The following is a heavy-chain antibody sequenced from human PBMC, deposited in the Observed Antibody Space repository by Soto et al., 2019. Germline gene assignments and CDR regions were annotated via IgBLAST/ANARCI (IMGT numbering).Heavy chain of an antibody. D-gene: IGHD6-19*01. CDR3: ARDSSGWPDY. J-gene: IGHJ4*02. Sequence: SETLSLPCAVYGGSFSDYHWSWIRQPPGKGLEWLGEINYSGSTTYNPSLKSRVTISVDTSKNQFSLILNSVTAADTAVYYCARDSSGWPDYWGQGTLVTVSS. V-gene: IGHV4-34*01. CDR1: GGSFSDYH. CDR2: INYSGST.